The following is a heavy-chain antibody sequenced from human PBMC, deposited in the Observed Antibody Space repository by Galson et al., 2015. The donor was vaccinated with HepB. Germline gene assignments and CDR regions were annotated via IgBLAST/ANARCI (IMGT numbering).Heavy chain of an antibody. Sequence: SLRLSCAASGFTFSSYGMHWVRQAPGKGLEWVAVISYDGSNKYYADSVKGRFTISRDNSKNTLYLQMNSLRAEDTAVYYCAKPDPGYSSGWLGDDAFEIWGQGAMVTVSS. D-gene: IGHD6-19*01. J-gene: IGHJ3*02. CDR3: AKPDPGYSSGWLGDDAFEI. CDR2: ISYDGSNK. V-gene: IGHV3-30*18. CDR1: GFTFSSYG.